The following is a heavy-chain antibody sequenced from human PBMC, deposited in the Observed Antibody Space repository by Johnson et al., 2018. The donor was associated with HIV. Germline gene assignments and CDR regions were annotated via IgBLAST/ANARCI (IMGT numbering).Heavy chain of an antibody. CDR3: ERVEQRRTFDI. J-gene: IGHJ3*02. CDR2: INSDGSST. V-gene: IGHV3-74*02. Sequence: VQLVESGGGLVQPGGSLRLSCAASGFTFSSYWMHWVRQAPGKGLVWVSHINSDGSSTSYADSVKGRFTISRDNAKNTLYLQMNSLRAVDTAVYFCERVEQRRTFDIWGQGTMVTVSS. D-gene: IGHD6-25*01. CDR1: GFTFSSYW.